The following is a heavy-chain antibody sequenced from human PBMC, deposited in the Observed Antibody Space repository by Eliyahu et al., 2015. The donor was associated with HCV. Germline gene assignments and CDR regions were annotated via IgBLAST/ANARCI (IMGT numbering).Heavy chain of an antibody. CDR1: GYSFTSXW. CDR3: ARLRNYNYWTGSLPPHFDY. Sequence: EVQLVQSGAEVKXPGESLKISCKGSGYSFTSXWIAWVRQMPGKGLEWMGIIYPGDSDTRYXPSFQGQVTILADKSISTAYLQWSSLKASDTAMYYCARLRNYNYWTGSLPPHFDYWGQGTLVTVSS. D-gene: IGHD3/OR15-3a*01. CDR2: IYPGDSDT. J-gene: IGHJ4*02. V-gene: IGHV5-51*03.